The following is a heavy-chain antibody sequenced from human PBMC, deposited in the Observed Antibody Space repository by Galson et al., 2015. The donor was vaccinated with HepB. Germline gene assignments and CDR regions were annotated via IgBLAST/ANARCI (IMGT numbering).Heavy chain of an antibody. CDR3: ARERARDSYGCFDC. V-gene: IGHV3-33*01. J-gene: IGHJ4*02. CDR2: IWYDGRNE. CDR1: GFTFSSYG. Sequence: SLRLSCAASGFTFSSYGMHWVRQAPGKGLEWVALIWYDGRNEYYADSVKGRFTIPRDNSKNTLYLQMNSLRAEDTAVYYCARERARDSYGCFDCWGQGTLVTVSS. D-gene: IGHD5-18*01.